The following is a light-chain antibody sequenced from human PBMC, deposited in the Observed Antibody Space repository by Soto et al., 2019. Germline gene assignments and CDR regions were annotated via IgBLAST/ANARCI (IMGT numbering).Light chain of an antibody. V-gene: IGKV3-20*01. J-gene: IGKJ3*01. CDR2: GAS. CDR1: QSVSSSY. Sequence: EIVLTQSPGTLSLSPGERATLSCRASQSVSSSYLAWYQQKPGQAPRFLIYGASTRATGIPYRFSGSGSGTDFTLTISRLEPEDFAVYYCQQYGSSPFTFGPGTKVDIK. CDR3: QQYGSSPFT.